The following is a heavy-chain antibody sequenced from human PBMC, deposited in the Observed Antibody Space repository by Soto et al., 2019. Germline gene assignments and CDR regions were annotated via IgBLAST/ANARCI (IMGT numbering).Heavy chain of an antibody. CDR2: ISAYNGNT. V-gene: IGHV1-18*01. CDR1: GYTFSNDG. Sequence: QVQLVQSGAEVRRPGASVKVSCKASGYTFSNDGINWVRQAPGQGLAWMGWISAYNGNTEYAQNFQGRVTMATDTSTSAAYRELRSLRSDDTAVYSCARGGPTSADYYCGMDVCGLGTTVTVSS. D-gene: IGHD3-10*01. CDR3: ARGGPTSADYYCGMDV. J-gene: IGHJ6*02.